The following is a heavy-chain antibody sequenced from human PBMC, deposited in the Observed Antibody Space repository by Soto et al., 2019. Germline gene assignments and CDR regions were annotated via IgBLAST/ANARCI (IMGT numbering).Heavy chain of an antibody. J-gene: IGHJ3*02. V-gene: IGHV4-30-2*01. CDR2: IYHSGST. CDR3: ASNCGGDCYPDAFDI. CDR1: GGSISSGGYS. Sequence: QLQLQESGSGLVKPSQTLSLTCAVSGGSISSGGYSRSWIRQPPGKGLEWIGYIYHSGSTYYNPSLKGRVTISVDRSKNQFSLKLSSVTAADTAVYYCASNCGGDCYPDAFDIWGQGTMVTVSS. D-gene: IGHD2-21*02.